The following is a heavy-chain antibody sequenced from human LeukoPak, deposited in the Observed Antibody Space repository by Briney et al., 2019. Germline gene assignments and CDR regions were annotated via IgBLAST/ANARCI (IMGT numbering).Heavy chain of an antibody. CDR3: ARDGHTMVRGVIPRGPFDP. J-gene: IGHJ5*02. CDR2: IYYSGST. V-gene: IGHV4-39*07. Sequence: SSETLSLTCAVSGGSISSSSYYWGWIRQPPGKGLEWIGSIYYSGSTYYNPSLKSRVTISVDTSKNQFSLKLSSVTAADTAVYYCARDGHTMVRGVIPRGPFDPWGQGTLVTVSS. CDR1: GGSISSSSYY. D-gene: IGHD3-10*01.